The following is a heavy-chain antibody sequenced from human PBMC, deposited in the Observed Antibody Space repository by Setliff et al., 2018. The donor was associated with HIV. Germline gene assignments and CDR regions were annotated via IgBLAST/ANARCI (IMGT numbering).Heavy chain of an antibody. CDR2: INNSGST. D-gene: IGHD6-19*01. CDR1: SGSFSGYY. CDR3: AREQWLVTRGYFDS. V-gene: IGHV4-34*01. J-gene: IGHJ4*02. Sequence: SETLSLTCAVYSGSFSGYYWSWIRQPPGKGLEWIGEINNSGSTNYNPSLKSRVTISIDTSKNQFSVKLNFVTAADTAVYYCAREQWLVTRGYFDSWGQGIMVTVSS.